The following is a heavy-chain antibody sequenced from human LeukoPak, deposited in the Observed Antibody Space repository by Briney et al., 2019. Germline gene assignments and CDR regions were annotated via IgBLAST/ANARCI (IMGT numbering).Heavy chain of an antibody. J-gene: IGHJ3*02. CDR3: ARAPEVAVAFDI. V-gene: IGHV4-59*01. CDR1: GGSISSYY. CDR2: IYYSGST. Sequence: SETLSLTCTVSGGSISSYYWSWIRQPLGKGLEWIGYIYYSGSTNYNPSLKSRVTISVDTSKNQFSLRLSSVTAADTAVYYCARAPEVAVAFDIWGQGTMVTVSS. D-gene: IGHD2-21*01.